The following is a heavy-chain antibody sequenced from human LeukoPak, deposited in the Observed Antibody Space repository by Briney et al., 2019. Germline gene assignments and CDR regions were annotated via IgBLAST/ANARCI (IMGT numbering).Heavy chain of an antibody. CDR2: IVPIFGTA. CDR3: ARVVEQQLTRAFDI. CDR1: GGTFSSYA. V-gene: IGHV1-69*05. J-gene: IGHJ3*02. D-gene: IGHD6-13*01. Sequence: ASVKVSCKASGGTFSSYAISWVRQAPGQGLEWMGGIVPIFGTANYAQKFQGRVTITTDESTSTAYMELSSLRSEDTAVYYCARVVEQQLTRAFDIWGQGTMVTVSS.